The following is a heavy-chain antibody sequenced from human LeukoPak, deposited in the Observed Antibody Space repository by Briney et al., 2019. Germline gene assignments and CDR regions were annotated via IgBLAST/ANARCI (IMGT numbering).Heavy chain of an antibody. V-gene: IGHV1-69*13. CDR1: GYTFTSYG. CDR3: ANRRRASRGYGMDV. CDR2: IIPIFGTA. J-gene: IGHJ6*02. Sequence: ASVKVSCKASGYTFTSYGISWVRQAPGQGLEWMGGIIPIFGTANYAQKFQGRVTITADESTSTAYMELSSLRSEDTAVYYCANRRRASRGYGMDVWGQGITVTVSS. D-gene: IGHD1-1*01.